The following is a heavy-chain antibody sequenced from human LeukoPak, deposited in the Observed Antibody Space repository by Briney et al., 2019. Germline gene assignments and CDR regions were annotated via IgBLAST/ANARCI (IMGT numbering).Heavy chain of an antibody. CDR2: IYHSGST. J-gene: IGHJ4*02. D-gene: IGHD2-8*01. Sequence: PSETLSLTCTVSGYSISSGYYWGWIRQPPGKGLEWIGSIYHSGSTYYNPSLKSRVTISVDTSKNQFSLKLSSVTAADTAVYYCARERLGYCTNGVCYQGYFGYWGQGTLVTVSS. CDR1: GYSISSGYY. V-gene: IGHV4-38-2*02. CDR3: ARERLGYCTNGVCYQGYFGY.